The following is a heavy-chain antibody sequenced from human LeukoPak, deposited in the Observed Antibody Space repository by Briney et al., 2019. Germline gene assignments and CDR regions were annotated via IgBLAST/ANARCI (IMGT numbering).Heavy chain of an antibody. J-gene: IGHJ4*02. D-gene: IGHD6-19*01. CDR3: GKAEAGTYYFDY. Sequence: GRSLRLSCAASGFIFRNYAMRWVRQAPGKGLEWVSAISGGGGDRFYADSVKGRFTISRDNSKNTLYLQMSSLRVEDTAVYYCGKAEAGTYYFDYWGQGTLVTVSS. V-gene: IGHV3-23*01. CDR1: GFIFRNYA. CDR2: ISGGGGDR.